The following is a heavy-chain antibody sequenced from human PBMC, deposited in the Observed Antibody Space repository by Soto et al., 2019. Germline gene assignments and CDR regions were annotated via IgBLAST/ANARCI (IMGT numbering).Heavy chain of an antibody. D-gene: IGHD2-2*01. CDR3: AKTGLGSLATYCSTVDCHYALDI. V-gene: IGHV3-23*01. CDR2: ISGGGDGT. Sequence: EVQLLESGGGLVQPGGSLRLSCAASGFTFGNYAMIWVRQAPGKGLEWVSTISGGGDGTYYADSVRGRFTISRENSRNTVYLQLNSLRAEATAVYYCAKTGLGSLATYCSTVDCHYALDICGQGTIVTVSS. CDR1: GFTFGNYA. J-gene: IGHJ3*02.